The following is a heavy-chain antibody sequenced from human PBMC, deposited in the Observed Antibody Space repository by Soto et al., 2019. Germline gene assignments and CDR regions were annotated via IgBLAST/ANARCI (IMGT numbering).Heavy chain of an antibody. Sequence: SVKVSCKASGGTFSSYTISWVRQAPGQGLEWMGRIIPILGIANYAQKFQGRVTITADKSTSTAYMELSSLRSEDTAVYYCARDLSRMDIVVVPAAQWGQGTLVTVSS. CDR2: IIPILGIA. CDR3: ARDLSRMDIVVVPAAQ. V-gene: IGHV1-69*04. CDR1: GGTFSSYT. J-gene: IGHJ4*02. D-gene: IGHD2-2*03.